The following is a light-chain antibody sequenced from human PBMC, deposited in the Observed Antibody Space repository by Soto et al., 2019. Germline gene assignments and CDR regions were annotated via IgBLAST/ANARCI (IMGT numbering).Light chain of an antibody. CDR2: GAS. V-gene: IGKV3-20*01. CDR3: QQYGSSPPT. J-gene: IGKJ1*01. CDR1: QSISTCL. Sequence: ILMTHSPPPLSVSPAESAPLSRRASQSISTCLAWFQQKPGQAPRPLIYGASSRGTGIPDRFSGSGSGTDFTLTISRLEPEDFAVYYCQQYGSSPPTFGQGTKVDIK.